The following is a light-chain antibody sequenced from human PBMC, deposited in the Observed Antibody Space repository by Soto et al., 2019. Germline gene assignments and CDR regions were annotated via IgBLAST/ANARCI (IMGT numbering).Light chain of an antibody. CDR3: GTWDTSLSAYV. V-gene: IGLV1-51*01. J-gene: IGLJ1*01. CDR1: SSNIGNNY. Sequence: QSVLTQPPSVSAAPGQKVTISCSGSSSNIGNNYVSWYQHLPGTAPKLLIYDNYERPSGIPDRFSGSKSGTSATLDITGLQTGDEADYYCGTWDTSLSAYVFGTGTKVTVL. CDR2: DNY.